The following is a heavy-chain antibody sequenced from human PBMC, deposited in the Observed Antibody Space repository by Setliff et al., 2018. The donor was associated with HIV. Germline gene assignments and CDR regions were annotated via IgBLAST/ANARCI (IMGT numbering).Heavy chain of an antibody. Sequence: SETLSLTCSVSGVSVGSGDYYWHWIRQHPEKALEWIGYIFHSGDTYYNPSLKSRISMSVDTSKNQFSLELTSLTAADTAVYYCAREAPDDHFDHWGQGTLVTVSS. CDR2: IFHSGDT. V-gene: IGHV4-31*03. D-gene: IGHD1-1*01. CDR3: AREAPDDHFDH. CDR1: GVSVGSGDYY. J-gene: IGHJ4*02.